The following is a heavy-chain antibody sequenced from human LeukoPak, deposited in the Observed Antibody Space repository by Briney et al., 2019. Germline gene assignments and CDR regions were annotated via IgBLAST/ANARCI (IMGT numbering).Heavy chain of an antibody. Sequence: PGGSLRLSCAPSGFTFGSYAMHWVRQAPGKGLEYVSAISSNGGSTYYANSVKGRFTISRDNSKNTLYLQMGSLRAEDMAVYYCARGWLALDYWGQGTLVTVSS. J-gene: IGHJ4*02. CDR1: GFTFGSYA. V-gene: IGHV3-64*01. D-gene: IGHD5-12*01. CDR3: ARGWLALDY. CDR2: ISSNGGST.